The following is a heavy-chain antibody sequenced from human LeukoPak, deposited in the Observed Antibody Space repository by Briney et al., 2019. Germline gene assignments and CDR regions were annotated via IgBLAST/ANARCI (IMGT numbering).Heavy chain of an antibody. Sequence: PSETLSLTCTVYGGSINTQYWSWIRQPAGKGLEWIGRIYSSGSTNYNTSLMTRLTMSVDTSKNQISLNLHSVTAADTAVYYCARDLIHGSGTYFNPLGYWGLGILVTVSS. J-gene: IGHJ4*02. V-gene: IGHV4-4*07. D-gene: IGHD3-10*01. CDR2: IYSSGST. CDR3: ARDLIHGSGTYFNPLGY. CDR1: GGSINTQY.